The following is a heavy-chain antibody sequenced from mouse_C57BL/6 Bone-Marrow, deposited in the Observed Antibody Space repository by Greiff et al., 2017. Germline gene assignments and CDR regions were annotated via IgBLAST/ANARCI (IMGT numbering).Heavy chain of an antibody. CDR1: GYSFTGYY. D-gene: IGHD4-1*01. J-gene: IGHJ4*01. V-gene: IGHV1-42*01. CDR3: ASPPWDSYAMDY. Sequence: VQLQQSGPELVKPGASVKISCKASGYSFTGYYMNWVKQSPEKSLEWIGEINPSTGGTTYNQKFKAKATLTVDKSSSTAYMQLKSLTSEDSAVYYCASPPWDSYAMDYWGQGTSVTVSS. CDR2: INPSTGGT.